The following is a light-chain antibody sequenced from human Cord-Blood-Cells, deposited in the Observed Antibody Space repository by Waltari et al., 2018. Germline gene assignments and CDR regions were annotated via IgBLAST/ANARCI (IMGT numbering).Light chain of an antibody. V-gene: IGLV2-14*01. J-gene: IGLJ2*01. CDR2: DVS. Sequence: QSALPQPASVSGSPGQSITISCTGTSSDVGGYNYVSLYQQHPGKAPKRMIYDVSNRPSWVSNRFSGSKSGNTASLTISGLQAEDEADYYCSSYTSSSTVVFGGGTKLTVL. CDR1: SSDVGGYNY. CDR3: SSYTSSSTVV.